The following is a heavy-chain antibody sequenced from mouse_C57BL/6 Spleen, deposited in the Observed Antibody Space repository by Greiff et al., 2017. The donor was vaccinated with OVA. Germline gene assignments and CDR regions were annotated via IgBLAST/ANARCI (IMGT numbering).Heavy chain of an antibody. Sequence: QVQLQQSGAELVRPGTSVKVSCKASGYAFTNYLIEWVKQRPGQGLEWIGVINPGSGGTNYNEKFKGKATLTADKASRTAYMQLSSLTSEDSAVYFCASRHYYGSSYNAMDYWGQGTSVTVSS. V-gene: IGHV1-54*01. J-gene: IGHJ4*01. CDR3: ASRHYYGSSYNAMDY. CDR2: INPGSGGT. D-gene: IGHD1-1*01. CDR1: GYAFTNYL.